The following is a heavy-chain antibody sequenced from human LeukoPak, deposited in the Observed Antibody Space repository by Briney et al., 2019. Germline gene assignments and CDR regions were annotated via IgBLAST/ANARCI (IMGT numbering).Heavy chain of an antibody. J-gene: IGHJ5*02. CDR1: GGSFSGYY. CDR2: INHSGST. V-gene: IGHV4-34*01. CDR3: ARGRRTWFDP. Sequence: SETLSLTCAVYGGSFSGYYCSWIRQPPGKGLEWIGEINHSGSTNYNPSLKSRVTISVDTSKNQFSLKLSSVTAADTAVYYCARGRRTWFDPWGQGTLVTVSS.